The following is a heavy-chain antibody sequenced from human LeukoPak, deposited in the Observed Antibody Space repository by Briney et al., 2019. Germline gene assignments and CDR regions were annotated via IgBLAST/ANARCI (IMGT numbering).Heavy chain of an antibody. D-gene: IGHD6-6*01. CDR3: ARLAARQVAGY. CDR1: GFTLNTFW. V-gene: IGHV3-7*01. CDR2: IKQDEGQK. J-gene: IGHJ4*02. Sequence: PGGSLRLSCAASGFTLNTFWMTWVRQAPGKGLEWVANIKQDEGQKYYVDSVKGRFTVSRDNAKNSLYLQMNSLRAEDTAVYYCARLAARQVAGYWGQGTLVTVSS.